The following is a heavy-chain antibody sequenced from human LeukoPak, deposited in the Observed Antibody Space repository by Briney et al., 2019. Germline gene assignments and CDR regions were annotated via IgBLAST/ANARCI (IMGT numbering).Heavy chain of an antibody. CDR3: ARVGSDCSSTSCYESTIDY. CDR1: GYTFTSYD. D-gene: IGHD2-2*01. V-gene: IGHV1-69*13. J-gene: IGHJ4*02. CDR2: IIPIFGTA. Sequence: SVKVSCKASGYTFTSYDINWVRQATGQGLEWMGGIIPIFGTANYAQKFQGRVTITADESTSTAYMELSSLRSEDTAVYYCARVGSDCSSTSCYESTIDYWGQGTLVTVSS.